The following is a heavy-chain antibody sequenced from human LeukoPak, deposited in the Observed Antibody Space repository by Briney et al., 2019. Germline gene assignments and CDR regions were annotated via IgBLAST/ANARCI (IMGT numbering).Heavy chain of an antibody. D-gene: IGHD5-12*01. Sequence: GGSLRLSCAASGFTFSSYAMSWVRQAPGKGLEWVSAISGSGGSTYYADSVKGRFTISRDNSKNTLCLQMNSLRAEDTAVYYCAKDPLVATISPGYYFDYWGQGTLVTVSS. CDR2: ISGSGGST. V-gene: IGHV3-23*01. J-gene: IGHJ4*02. CDR3: AKDPLVATISPGYYFDY. CDR1: GFTFSSYA.